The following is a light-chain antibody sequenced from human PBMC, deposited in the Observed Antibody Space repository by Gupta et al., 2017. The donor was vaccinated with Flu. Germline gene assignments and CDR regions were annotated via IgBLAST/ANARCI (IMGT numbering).Light chain of an antibody. Sequence: EIVMTQSPATLSVSPGDRVTLSCRASQGISSKLAWYQQKPGQAPRLLIYDASTRATDIPARFSGSGSGTEFSLTISSLQSEDFATYYCRKYNNGVTFGGGTQVEIK. CDR2: DAS. CDR1: QGISSK. V-gene: IGKV3D-15*01. J-gene: IGKJ4*01. CDR3: RKYNNGVT.